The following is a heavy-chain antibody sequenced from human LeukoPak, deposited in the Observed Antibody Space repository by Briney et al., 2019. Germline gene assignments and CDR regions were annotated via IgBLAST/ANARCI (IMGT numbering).Heavy chain of an antibody. J-gene: IGHJ4*02. Sequence: GGSLRLSCAASGITFSDHYMSWIRQAPGKGLEWVAHISSSGSTIEYADSVRGRFAISRDNAKNSLYLQMISLSVEDTAVYYCAREVRYTSSWYVYYYFDYWGQGTLVTVSS. D-gene: IGHD6-13*01. CDR2: ISSSGSTI. CDR3: AREVRYTSSWYVYYYFDY. V-gene: IGHV3-11*01. CDR1: GITFSDHY.